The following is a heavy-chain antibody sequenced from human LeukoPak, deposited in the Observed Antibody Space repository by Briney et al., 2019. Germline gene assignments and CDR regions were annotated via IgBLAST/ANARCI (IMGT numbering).Heavy chain of an antibody. Sequence: SETLSLTCAVYGGSFSGFYWSWIRQPPGKGLEWIGEINHSGSTNYNPSLKSRVTISVDTSKNQFSLKLSSVTAADTAVYYCARGRSIAPAAPNYWGQGTLVTVSS. V-gene: IGHV4-34*01. CDR2: INHSGST. CDR1: GGSFSGFY. CDR3: ARGRSIAPAAPNY. J-gene: IGHJ4*02. D-gene: IGHD6-13*01.